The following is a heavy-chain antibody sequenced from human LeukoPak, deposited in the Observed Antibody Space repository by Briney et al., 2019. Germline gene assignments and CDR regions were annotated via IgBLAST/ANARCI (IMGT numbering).Heavy chain of an antibody. Sequence: AETLSLTCAVYGGSLSGYYWSWIRQPPGKGLEWIGEINHSGSTNYNPSLKNRVTISLDTSKNQFSLNLSSVTAADTDVYYCARMGGYSGYATHWGQGTLVTVSS. CDR1: GGSLSGYY. CDR2: INHSGST. J-gene: IGHJ4*02. CDR3: ARMGGYSGYATH. V-gene: IGHV4-34*01. D-gene: IGHD5-12*01.